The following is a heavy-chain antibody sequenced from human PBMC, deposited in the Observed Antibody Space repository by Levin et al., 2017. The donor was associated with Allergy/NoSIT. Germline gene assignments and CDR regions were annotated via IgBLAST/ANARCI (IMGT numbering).Heavy chain of an antibody. CDR3: VRGERWQFPLFDY. CDR2: IYHSGST. J-gene: IGHJ4*02. CDR1: GVSISSYY. D-gene: IGHD4-23*01. Sequence: GSLRLSCIVSGVSISSYYWSWIRQPPGKGLEWIGYIYHSGSTNYNPSLKSRVTISVDTSNHVFSLKLSSVNAADTAVYYCVRGERWQFPLFDYWGQGTLVIVSS. V-gene: IGHV4-59*01.